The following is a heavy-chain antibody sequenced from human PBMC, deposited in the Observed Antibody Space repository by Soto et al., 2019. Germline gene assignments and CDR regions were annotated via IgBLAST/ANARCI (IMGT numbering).Heavy chain of an antibody. J-gene: IGHJ5*02. V-gene: IGHV4-31*03. CDR1: GGSISSGGYY. CDR2: IYYSGST. D-gene: IGHD4-17*01. Sequence: QVQLQESGPGLVKPSQTLSLTCTVSGGSISSGGYYWSWIRQHPGKGLEWIGYIYYSGSTYYNPSLKGRVNISVDTSKNQFSLKLSSVTAADTAVNDCARLLDYPTWFDPWGQGTLVTVSS. CDR3: ARLLDYPTWFDP.